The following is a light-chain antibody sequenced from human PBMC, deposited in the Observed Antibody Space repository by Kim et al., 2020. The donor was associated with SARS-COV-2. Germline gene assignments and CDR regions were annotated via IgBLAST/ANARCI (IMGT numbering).Light chain of an antibody. Sequence: QSVLTQPPSASGTPGQRVTISCSGSSSNIGGNTVNWYQHLPGTAPKLLIYGSNQRPSGVPDRFSGSKSGTSASLAISGLQSEDEADYYCAAWDDSLNGYVFGTGTKVTVL. CDR2: GSN. J-gene: IGLJ1*01. V-gene: IGLV1-44*01. CDR3: AAWDDSLNGYV. CDR1: SSNIGGNT.